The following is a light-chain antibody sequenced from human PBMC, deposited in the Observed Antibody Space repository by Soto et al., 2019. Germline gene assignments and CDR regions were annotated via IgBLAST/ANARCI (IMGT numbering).Light chain of an antibody. V-gene: IGKV3-20*01. CDR2: GAS. CDR3: QHYNSYSEA. CDR1: QSVSSNY. J-gene: IGKJ1*01. Sequence: EIVVTQSPGTLSLSPGEGATLSCRASQSVSSNYLAWYQQKPGQAPRLLIYGASNRATGIPDRFSGSGSGTEFTLTISSLQPDDFATYYCQHYNSYSEAFGQGTKVDIK.